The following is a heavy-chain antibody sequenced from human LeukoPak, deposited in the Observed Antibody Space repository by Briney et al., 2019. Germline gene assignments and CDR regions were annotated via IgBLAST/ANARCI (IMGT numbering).Heavy chain of an antibody. J-gene: IGHJ4*02. Sequence: GRSLRLSCAASGFTFRSYGMHWVRQAPGKGLEWVAVISYDGSNKYYADSVKGRFTISRDNSKNTLYLQMNSLRAEDTAVYYCAKAPMVGEEYDYWGQGTLVTVSS. V-gene: IGHV3-30*18. D-gene: IGHD3-16*01. CDR1: GFTFRSYG. CDR2: ISYDGSNK. CDR3: AKAPMVGEEYDY.